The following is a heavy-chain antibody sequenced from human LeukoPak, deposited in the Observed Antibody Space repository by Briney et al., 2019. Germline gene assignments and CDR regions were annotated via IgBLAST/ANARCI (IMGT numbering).Heavy chain of an antibody. CDR3: AKDFAHSNYGSGSYCDY. D-gene: IGHD3-10*01. V-gene: IGHV3-74*01. CDR2: INSDGSST. Sequence: GGSLRLSCAASGFTFSSYWMHWVRQAPGKGLVWVSRINSDGSSTSYADSVKGRFTISRDNSKNTLYLQMNSLRAEDTAMYYCAKDFAHSNYGSGSYCDYWGQGTLVTVSS. CDR1: GFTFSSYW. J-gene: IGHJ4*02.